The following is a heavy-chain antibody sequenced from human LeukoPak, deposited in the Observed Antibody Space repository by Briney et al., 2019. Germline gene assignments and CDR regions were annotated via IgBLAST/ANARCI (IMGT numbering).Heavy chain of an antibody. Sequence: SETLSLTCTVSGGSISSSSYYWGWIRQPPGKGLEWIGNIYYSGSTYYNPSLMSRVTISVDTSKNQFSLKLSSVTAADTAVYYCAREGSGSYYKFPLDYWGQGTLVTVSS. CDR2: IYYSGST. CDR3: AREGSGSYYKFPLDY. J-gene: IGHJ4*02. D-gene: IGHD3-10*01. V-gene: IGHV4-39*07. CDR1: GGSISSSSYY.